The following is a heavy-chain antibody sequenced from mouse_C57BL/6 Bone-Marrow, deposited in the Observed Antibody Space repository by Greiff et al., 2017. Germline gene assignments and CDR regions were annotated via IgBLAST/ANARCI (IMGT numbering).Heavy chain of an antibody. D-gene: IGHD1-1*01. Sequence: EVKLVESGGDLVKPGGSLKLSCAASGFTFSSYGMSWVRQTPDKRLEWVATISSGGSYTYYPDSVKGRFTISRDNAKNTLYLPMSSLKSEDTAMYYCARWVNYYDSRGWYFDVWGTGTTVTVTA. V-gene: IGHV5-6*02. J-gene: IGHJ1*03. CDR2: ISSGGSYT. CDR1: GFTFSSYG. CDR3: ARWVNYYDSRGWYFDV.